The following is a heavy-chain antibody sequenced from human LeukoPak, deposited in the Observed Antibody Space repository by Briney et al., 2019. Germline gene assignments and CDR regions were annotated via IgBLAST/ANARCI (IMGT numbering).Heavy chain of an antibody. D-gene: IGHD3-3*01. J-gene: IGHJ4*02. V-gene: IGHV3-30*01. CDR3: ARDFWSGYLDY. Sequence: QPGRSLRLSFAASGFTFSSYAMHWVRQAPGEGLEWVAVISYDGSNKYYADSVKGRFTISRDNSKNTLYLQMNSLRAEDTAVYYCARDFWSGYLDYWGQGTLVTVSS. CDR2: ISYDGSNK. CDR1: GFTFSSYA.